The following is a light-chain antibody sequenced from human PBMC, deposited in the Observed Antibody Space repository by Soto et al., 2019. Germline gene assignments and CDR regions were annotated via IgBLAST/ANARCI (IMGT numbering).Light chain of an antibody. CDR3: SSYTNRNTLV. CDR2: DVT. CDR1: SADIGLYNY. J-gene: IGLJ2*01. Sequence: QSALTQPASVSGSPGQSITISCTGTSADIGLYNYVSWYQQHPNKAPKLIIHDVTERPSGVSYRFSASKSGNTASLTISGLQVEDEADYYCSSYTNRNTLVFGGGTKLTVL. V-gene: IGLV2-14*03.